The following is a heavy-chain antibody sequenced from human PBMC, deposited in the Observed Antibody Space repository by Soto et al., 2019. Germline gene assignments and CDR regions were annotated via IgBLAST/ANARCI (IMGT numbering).Heavy chain of an antibody. V-gene: IGHV3-23*01. CDR2: ISGSGGST. CDR3: AKDQGNEAYCGGDCYN. J-gene: IGHJ4*02. D-gene: IGHD2-21*02. CDR1: GFTFSSYA. Sequence: EVQLLESGGGLVQPGGSLRLSCAASGFTFSSYAMSWVRQAPGKGLEWVSAISGSGGSTYYADSVKGRFTISRDNSKNTLYLQMNSLRAEDTAVYYCAKDQGNEAYCGGDCYNWGQGTLVTVSS.